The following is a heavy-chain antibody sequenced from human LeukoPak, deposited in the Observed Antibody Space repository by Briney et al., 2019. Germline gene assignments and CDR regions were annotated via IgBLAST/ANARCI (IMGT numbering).Heavy chain of an antibody. CDR2: IGADNGNT. Sequence: ASVKVSCKASGYSFTTYGINWVRQAPGQGLEWMGWIGADNGNTNHAQKFQGRVTMTTDTSTSTAYMELRGLGSDDTAVYYCARAEIHHYDNYGFYSYYFDCWGQGTLVSVSS. CDR1: GYSFTTYG. CDR3: ARAEIHHYDNYGFYSYYFDC. V-gene: IGHV1-18*01. D-gene: IGHD3-3*01. J-gene: IGHJ4*02.